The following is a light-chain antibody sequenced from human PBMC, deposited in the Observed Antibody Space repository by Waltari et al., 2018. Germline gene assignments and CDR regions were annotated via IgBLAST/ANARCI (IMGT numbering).Light chain of an antibody. V-gene: IGLV3-19*01. CDR1: SIRRYN. CDR3: DSRDSSGNHEV. Sequence: SSELTQNPVVYVALGQTVRITCQGESIRRYNARWYQQKPGQASVLVIYGQNNRPSGIADRFSGSTSGNTASLTITGAQAEDEADYYCDSRDSSGNHEVFGGGTKLTVL. J-gene: IGLJ2*01. CDR2: GQN.